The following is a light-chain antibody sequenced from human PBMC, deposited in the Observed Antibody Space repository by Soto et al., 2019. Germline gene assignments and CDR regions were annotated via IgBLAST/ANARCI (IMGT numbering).Light chain of an antibody. J-gene: IGKJ1*01. CDR3: QQYYSYPRT. CDR2: AAS. V-gene: IGKV1-39*01. CDR1: QDISNY. Sequence: EIQMTQSPSSLSASVGDRVTITCQASQDISNYLNWYQQKPGKAPKLLIYAASTLQSGVPSRFSGSGSGTDFTLTISCLQSEDFATYYCQQYYSYPRTFGQGTKVDIK.